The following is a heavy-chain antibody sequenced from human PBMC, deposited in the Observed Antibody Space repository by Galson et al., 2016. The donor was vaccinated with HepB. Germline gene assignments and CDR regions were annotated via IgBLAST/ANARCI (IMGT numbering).Heavy chain of an antibody. D-gene: IGHD2-2*01. J-gene: IGHJ5*02. CDR1: GGSFSGYY. V-gene: IGHV4-34*01. CDR3: ARLFVFQTLAVVPAAIPYNWFDP. Sequence: SETLSLTCAVYGGSFSGYYWSWIRQPPGKGLEWIGEINHSGSTNYNPSLKSRVTISVDTSKNQFSLKLSSVTAADTAVYYCARLFVFQTLAVVPAAIPYNWFDPWGQGTLVTVSS. CDR2: INHSGST.